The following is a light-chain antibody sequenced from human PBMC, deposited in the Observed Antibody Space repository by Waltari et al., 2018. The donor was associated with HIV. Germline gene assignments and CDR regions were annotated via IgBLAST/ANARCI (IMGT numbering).Light chain of an antibody. CDR1: QSISSY. CDR3: QQRDKWPPSYT. CDR2: DAS. J-gene: IGKJ2*01. Sequence: EIVLTQSPATLSLSPGHTATLSCRASQSISSYLAWYQQNPGQAPRLLIYDASHRATGIPARFSGSGSGTDFTLTIGPLEPEDFAVYYCQQRDKWPPSYTFGQGTRVEI. V-gene: IGKV3-11*01.